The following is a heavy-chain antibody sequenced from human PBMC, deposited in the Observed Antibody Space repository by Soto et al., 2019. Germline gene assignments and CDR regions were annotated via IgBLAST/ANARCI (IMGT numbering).Heavy chain of an antibody. J-gene: IGHJ4*02. Sequence: GGSLRLSCAASGFTFSSYAMSWVRQAPGKGLEWVSAISGSGGSTYYADSVKGRFTISRDNSKNTLYLQMNSLRAEDTAVYYCAKVRGYSSGWYREVDYWGQGTLVTVSS. D-gene: IGHD6-19*01. CDR1: GFTFSSYA. V-gene: IGHV3-23*01. CDR3: AKVRGYSSGWYREVDY. CDR2: ISGSGGST.